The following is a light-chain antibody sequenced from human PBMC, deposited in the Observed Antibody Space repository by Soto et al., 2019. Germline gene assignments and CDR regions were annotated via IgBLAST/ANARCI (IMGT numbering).Light chain of an antibody. CDR3: EYYYNSPAMYT. J-gene: IGKJ2*01. Sequence: EIVLTQSPGTLSLSPGDRATLSCRASQSVSNDYLAWYQQKPGQAPRLLIYGASSRATGIPDRFSGSGSGTEFTLTISRLEPDDVAVAYYEYYYNSPAMYTFGQGIKLE. CDR1: QSVSNDY. CDR2: GAS. V-gene: IGKV3-20*01.